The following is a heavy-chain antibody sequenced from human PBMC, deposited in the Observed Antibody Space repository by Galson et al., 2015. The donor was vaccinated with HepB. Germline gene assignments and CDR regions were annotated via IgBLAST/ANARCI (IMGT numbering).Heavy chain of an antibody. V-gene: IGHV2-70*04. Sequence: PALVKPTQSLILTCTFSGFSLSTYGMRVSWIRQPPGKALEWLARIDWDDDKFYSTSLKTRLSISKDTSKNQVILTMTNMDIVDTATYYCVRLQGGTYSYWFDPWGQGTLVTVSS. J-gene: IGHJ5*02. CDR3: VRLQGGTYSYWFDP. CDR2: IDWDDDK. CDR1: GFSLSTYGMR. D-gene: IGHD1-26*01.